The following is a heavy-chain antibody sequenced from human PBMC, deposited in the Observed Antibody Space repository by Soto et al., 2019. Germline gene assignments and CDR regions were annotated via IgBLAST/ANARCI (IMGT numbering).Heavy chain of an antibody. CDR2: ISAYNGNT. J-gene: IGHJ6*02. Sequence: GASLKVPCKASGYTFTSYGITWVRQAPGQGLKWMGWISAYNGNTNYAQKLQGRVTMTTDTSTSTAYMELRSLRSDDTAVYSWARESYDLWSGYPGDCLYYAGMDVWGQGPSVTASS. V-gene: IGHV1-18*01. CDR3: ARESYDLWSGYPGDCLYYAGMDV. CDR1: GYTFTSYG. D-gene: IGHD3-3*01.